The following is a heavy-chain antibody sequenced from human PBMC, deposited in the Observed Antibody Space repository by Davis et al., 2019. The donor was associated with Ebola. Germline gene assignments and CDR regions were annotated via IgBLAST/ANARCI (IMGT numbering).Heavy chain of an antibody. CDR2: SNAGNGDS. CDR1: GYSFIDYT. D-gene: IGHD6-6*01. Sequence: ASVKVSCKASGYSFIDYTMHWVRQAPGQKLEWMGWSNAGNGDSGSSQNFQGRVTITTDTSASTGYMELSSLISDDTAAYYCARRQLGSYKYGFDVWGQGTTVTVSS. V-gene: IGHV1-3*01. CDR3: ARRQLGSYKYGFDV. J-gene: IGHJ6*02.